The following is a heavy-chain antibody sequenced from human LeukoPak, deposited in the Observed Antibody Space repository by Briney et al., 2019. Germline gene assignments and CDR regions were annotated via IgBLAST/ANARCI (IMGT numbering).Heavy chain of an antibody. V-gene: IGHV3-11*01. CDR1: GFTFSDYH. Sequence: PGGPLRLSCAASGFTFSDYHMTWVRQAPGKGLEWLSNISPRGRTVFYSHSVEGRSTISRDNANNSLYLQLNSVRADDTAVYYCASGGYTGYMDVWGEGTTVIVSS. CDR3: ASGGYTGYMDV. CDR2: ISPRGRTV. D-gene: IGHD3-16*02. J-gene: IGHJ6*03.